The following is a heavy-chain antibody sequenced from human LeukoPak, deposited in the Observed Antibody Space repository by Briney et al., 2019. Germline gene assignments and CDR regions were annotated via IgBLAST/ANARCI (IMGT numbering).Heavy chain of an antibody. D-gene: IGHD5-12*01. CDR3: ARARRYSGYDRRANWFDP. CDR2: IIPIFGTA. CDR1: GGTFSSYA. Sequence: SVKVSCKASGGTFSSYAISWVRQAPGQGLEWMGGIIPIFGTANYAQKFQGRVTITTDESTSTAYMELSSLRSEDTAVYYCARARRYSGYDRRANWFDPWGQGTLVTVSS. J-gene: IGHJ5*02. V-gene: IGHV1-69*05.